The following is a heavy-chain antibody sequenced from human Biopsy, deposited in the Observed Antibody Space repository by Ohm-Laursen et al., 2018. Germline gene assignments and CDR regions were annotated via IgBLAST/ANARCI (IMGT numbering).Heavy chain of an antibody. D-gene: IGHD1-26*01. CDR1: GYTFSYYD. CDR2: MNPNSGKR. CDR3: AIEGGTYSKPFDY. Sequence: ASVKVSCKASGYTFSYYDDYVRQQATGPVLEWMGWMNPNSGKRCYAQKFQGRVTMTTNTSVNTAYMELSSLTFEDTAVYYCAIEGGTYSKPFDYWGQGSQVIVSS. J-gene: IGHJ4*02. V-gene: IGHV1-8*01.